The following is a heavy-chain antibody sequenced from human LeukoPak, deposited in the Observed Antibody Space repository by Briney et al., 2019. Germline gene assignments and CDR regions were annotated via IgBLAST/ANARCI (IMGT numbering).Heavy chain of an antibody. Sequence: GASVKVSCKASGYTFTGYYMHWVRKAPGQGLEWMGWINPNSGGTNYAQKFQGRVTMTRDTSISTAYMELSRLRSDDTAVYYCARVVGYYDSSGSEDGAFDIWGQGTMVTVSS. J-gene: IGHJ3*02. CDR2: INPNSGGT. V-gene: IGHV1-2*02. CDR1: GYTFTGYY. CDR3: ARVVGYYDSSGSEDGAFDI. D-gene: IGHD3-22*01.